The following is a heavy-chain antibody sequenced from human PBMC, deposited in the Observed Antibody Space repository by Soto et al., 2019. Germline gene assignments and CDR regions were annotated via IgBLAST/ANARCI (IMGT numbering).Heavy chain of an antibody. V-gene: IGHV3-7*01. J-gene: IGHJ6*02. CDR2: INQNGRDK. Sequence: EVQLVESGGGLVQPGGSLRLSCAASGFTLSNYWMSWVRQAPGKGLEWVANINQNGRDKYYVDSVKGRFTISRDNAKELLYLQMTSLRDEDTAVYYCARDPTTAVVNYGMDVWGQGTTVTVSS. D-gene: IGHD6-13*01. CDR1: GFTLSNYW. CDR3: ARDPTTAVVNYGMDV.